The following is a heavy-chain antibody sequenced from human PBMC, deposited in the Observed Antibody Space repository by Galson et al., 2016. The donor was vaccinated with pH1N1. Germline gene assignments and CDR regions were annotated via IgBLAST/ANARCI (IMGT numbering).Heavy chain of an antibody. J-gene: IGHJ4*02. D-gene: IGHD6-13*01. V-gene: IGHV3-7*01. CDR3: VRAIGGAASY. Sequence: SLRLSCAASGFSFSDYWISWVRQAPGKGLERVANIKQDGSEIYYVDSVKGRCTISRDNAKNSVSLQMNSLRVEDTGVYYCVRAIGGAASYWGQGTLVTVSS. CDR1: GFSFSDYW. CDR2: IKQDGSEI.